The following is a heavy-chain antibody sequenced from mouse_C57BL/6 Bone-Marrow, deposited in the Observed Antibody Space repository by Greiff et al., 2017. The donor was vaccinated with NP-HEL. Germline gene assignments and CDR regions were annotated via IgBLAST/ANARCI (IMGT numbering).Heavy chain of an antibody. D-gene: IGHD3-2*02. V-gene: IGHV1-74*01. CDR3: AMRQIRDAMDY. Sequence: QVQLQQPGAELVKPGASVKVSCKASGYTFTSYWMHWVKQRPGQGLEWIGRIHPSDSDTNYNQKFKGKATWTVDKSSSTAYMQLSSLTSEDSAVYYCAMRQIRDAMDYWGQGTSVTVSS. J-gene: IGHJ4*01. CDR2: IHPSDSDT. CDR1: GYTFTSYW.